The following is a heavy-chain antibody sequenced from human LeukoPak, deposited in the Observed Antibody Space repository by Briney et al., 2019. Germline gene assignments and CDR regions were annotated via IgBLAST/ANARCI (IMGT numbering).Heavy chain of an antibody. CDR1: GFTFSSYG. Sequence: GGSLRLSCAVSGFTFSSYGMHWVRQAPGKGLEWVAVISCDGSDKFYADSVKGRFTISRDNSKNTLYLQMNSLRAEDTAVYYCAKNRVVFNLNYAYYFDYWGQGTLVTVSS. V-gene: IGHV3-30*18. J-gene: IGHJ4*02. D-gene: IGHD1-7*01. CDR3: AKNRVVFNLNYAYYFDY. CDR2: ISCDGSDK.